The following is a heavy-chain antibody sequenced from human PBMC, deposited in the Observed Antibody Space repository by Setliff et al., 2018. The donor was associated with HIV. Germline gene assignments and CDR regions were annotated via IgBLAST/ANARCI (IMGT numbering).Heavy chain of an antibody. Sequence: PGGSLRLSCAASGFTFSSYAITWIRLPPGKGLEWIGSIDYSGRTYYNPSLKSRVTISVDTSKNQFSLRLSSVTAADTAVYYCASGYQYDSSGYYYVTPIDYWGQGTLVTVSS. CDR3: ASGYQYDSSGYYYVTPIDY. J-gene: IGHJ4*02. D-gene: IGHD3-22*01. CDR2: IDYSGRT. CDR1: GFTFSSYAIT. V-gene: IGHV4-39*01.